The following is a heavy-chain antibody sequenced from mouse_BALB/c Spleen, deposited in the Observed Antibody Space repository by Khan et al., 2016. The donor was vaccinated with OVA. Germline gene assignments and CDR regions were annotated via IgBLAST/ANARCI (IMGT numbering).Heavy chain of an antibody. Sequence: QVQLQQPGAELVRPGASVNLSCKASGYTFTNYWINWVKQRPGQGLDWIGNIYPSDSYNNYNQKFKDKATLTVDKSSSTAYMPLSSPTSEDSEVKYGTRGEPGSFDYWGQGTTLTVSA. V-gene: IGHV1-69*02. CDR1: GYTFTNYW. D-gene: IGHD2-13*01. CDR2: IYPSDSYN. CDR3: TRGEPGSFDY. J-gene: IGHJ2*01.